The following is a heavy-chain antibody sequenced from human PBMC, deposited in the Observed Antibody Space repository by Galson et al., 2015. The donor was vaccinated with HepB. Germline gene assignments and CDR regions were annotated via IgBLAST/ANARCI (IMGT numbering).Heavy chain of an antibody. CDR3: AKDRVAVGGAADYLQH. CDR2: ISYDGSNK. V-gene: IGHV3-30*18. J-gene: IGHJ1*01. Sequence: SLRLSCAASGFIFSSYGMHWVRQAPGKGLEWVAVISYDGSNKYYADSVKGRFTISGDNSKNTLYLQMNSLRAEDTAVYYCAKDRVAVGGAADYLQHWGQGTLVTVSS. D-gene: IGHD6-13*01. CDR1: GFIFSSYG.